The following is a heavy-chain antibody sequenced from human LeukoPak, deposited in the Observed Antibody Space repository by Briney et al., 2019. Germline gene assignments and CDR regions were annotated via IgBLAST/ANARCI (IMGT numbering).Heavy chain of an antibody. CDR3: ARGTGYSSSPGSYYFDY. J-gene: IGHJ4*02. D-gene: IGHD6-6*01. CDR1: GDSVSSNSAA. Sequence: SPTLSLTCAISGDSVSSNSAAWNWIRQSPSRGLEWLGRTYYRSKWYNDYAVSVKSRITINPDTSKNQFSLQLNSVTPEDTAVYYCARGTGYSSSPGSYYFDYGGQGTLSPSPQ. V-gene: IGHV6-1*01. CDR2: TYYRSKWYN.